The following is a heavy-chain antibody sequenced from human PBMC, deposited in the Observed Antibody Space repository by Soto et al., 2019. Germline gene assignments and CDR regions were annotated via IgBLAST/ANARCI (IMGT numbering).Heavy chain of an antibody. CDR2: INHSGST. V-gene: IGHV4-34*01. CDR1: GWSFSGYY. D-gene: IGHD3-22*01. J-gene: IGHJ4*02. Sequence: PSETLSLTCAVYGWSFSGYYWSWIRQPPGKGLEWIGEINHSGSTNYNPSLKSRVTISVDTSKNQFSLKLSSVTAADTAVYYCASEVSGPSDYDSSGYSFDYWGQGTLVTVSS. CDR3: ASEVSGPSDYDSSGYSFDY.